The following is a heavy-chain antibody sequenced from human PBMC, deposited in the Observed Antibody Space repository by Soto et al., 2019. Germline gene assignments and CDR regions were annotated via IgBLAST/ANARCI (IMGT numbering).Heavy chain of an antibody. V-gene: IGHV5-51*01. CDR2: IYPGDSDT. D-gene: IGHD3-3*01. J-gene: IGHJ6*02. CDR3: ARALSYYDFWSGYYTYYYGMDV. Sequence: PGESLKISCKGSGYRFTSYWIGWVGQMPGKGLEWMGIIYPGDSDTRYSPSFQGQVTISADKSISTAYLQWSSLKASDTAMYYCARALSYYDFWSGYYTYYYGMDVWGQGTTVTVSS. CDR1: GYRFTSYW.